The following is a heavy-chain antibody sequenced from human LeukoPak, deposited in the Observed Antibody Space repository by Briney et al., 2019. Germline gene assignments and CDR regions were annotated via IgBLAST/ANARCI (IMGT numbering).Heavy chain of an antibody. D-gene: IGHD3-10*02. CDR3: AWGVQGGTFNT. J-gene: IGHJ3*02. Sequence: GGSLRLSCAASGFTFRLFWMNCVRQAPGRGLEWVANIDQSGGRNNYVDSVKGRFTISRDNAKNSLFLGMSSLRADDTAVYFCAWGVQGGTFNTVGEGTTVTVSS. V-gene: IGHV3-7*04. CDR1: GFTFRLFW. CDR2: IDQSGGRN.